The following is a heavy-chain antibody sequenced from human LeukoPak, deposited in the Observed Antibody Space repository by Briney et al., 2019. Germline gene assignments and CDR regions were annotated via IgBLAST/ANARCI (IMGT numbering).Heavy chain of an antibody. J-gene: IGHJ4*02. D-gene: IGHD3-22*01. V-gene: IGHV3-48*02. CDR1: GFIFSNYA. CDR3: ARGAPRYYDSSGFDY. CDR2: ISSSSSTI. Sequence: PGGSLRLSCAASGFIFSNYAMHWVRQAPGKGLEWVSYISSSSSTIYYADSVEGRFTISRDNAKNSLYLQMNSLRDEDTAVYYCARGAPRYYDSSGFDYWGQGTLVTVSS.